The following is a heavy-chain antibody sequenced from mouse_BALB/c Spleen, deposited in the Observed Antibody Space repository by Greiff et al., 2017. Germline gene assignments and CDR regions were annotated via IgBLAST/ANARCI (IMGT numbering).Heavy chain of an antibody. CDR2: ILPGSGST. CDR1: GYTFSSYW. D-gene: IGHD2-14*01. CDR3: ARHRYDERDAMDY. Sequence: VQLQQSGAELMKPGASVKISCKATGYTFSSYWIEWVKQRPGHGLEWIGEILPGSGSTNYNEKFKGKATFTADTSSNTAYMQLSSLTSEDSAVYYCARHRYDERDAMDYWGQGTSVTVSS. J-gene: IGHJ4*01. V-gene: IGHV1-9*01.